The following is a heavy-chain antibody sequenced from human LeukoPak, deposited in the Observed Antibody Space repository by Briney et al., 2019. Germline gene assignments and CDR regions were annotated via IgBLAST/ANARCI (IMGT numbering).Heavy chain of an antibody. Sequence: GASVKVSCTASGGTFSSYAINWVRQATGQGLEWMGWMNPNSGNTGYAQKFQGRVTMTRNTSISTAYMELSSLRSEDTAVYYCARPDYYYYYGMDVWGQGTTVTVSS. J-gene: IGHJ6*02. CDR2: MNPNSGNT. CDR1: GGTFSSYA. V-gene: IGHV1-8*02. CDR3: ARPDYYYYYGMDV.